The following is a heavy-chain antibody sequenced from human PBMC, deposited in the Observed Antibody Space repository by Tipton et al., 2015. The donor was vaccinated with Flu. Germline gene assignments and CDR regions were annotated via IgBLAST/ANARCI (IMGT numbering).Heavy chain of an antibody. Sequence: TLSLTCTVSGGSISSSSHHWGWIRQPPGKGLEWIGCMFHSGSTYYNPSLKSRVTISLDTSKNQFSLKLSSVTAADTAFYFCGRVPDYWGQGTLVTVSS. J-gene: IGHJ4*02. V-gene: IGHV4-39*07. CDR2: MFHSGST. CDR3: GRVPDY. CDR1: GGSISSSSHH.